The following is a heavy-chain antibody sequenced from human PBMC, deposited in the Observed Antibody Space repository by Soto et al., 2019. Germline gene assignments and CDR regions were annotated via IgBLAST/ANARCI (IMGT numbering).Heavy chain of an antibody. J-gene: IGHJ6*02. Sequence: QVQLVQSGAEVKKPGASVKVSCKASGYTFTSYYMHWVRQAPGQGLEWMGIINPSGGSTSYAQKFQGRVTITRDTSTSTVYMELSSLRSEDTAVYYCARGGQLIYYYYGMDVWGQGTTVTVSS. V-gene: IGHV1-46*01. CDR3: ARGGQLIYYYYGMDV. D-gene: IGHD6-13*01. CDR2: INPSGGST. CDR1: GYTFTSYY.